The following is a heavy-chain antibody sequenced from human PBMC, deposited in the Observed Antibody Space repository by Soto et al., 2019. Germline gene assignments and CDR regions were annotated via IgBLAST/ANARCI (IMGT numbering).Heavy chain of an antibody. CDR1: GFTFDDFA. D-gene: IGHD4-17*01. CDR3: ARVRAWLDGEYLGGDAFDI. V-gene: IGHV3-20*04. J-gene: IGHJ3*02. Sequence: EVQLVESGGGVVRPGGSLRLSRVASGFTFDDFAMSWVRQVPGKGLGWVSGITWNGRNTGHVDSVKGRFTISRDNAKNSLYLQMDSLGAEDTAFYYCARVRAWLDGEYLGGDAFDIWGQGTMVTVSS. CDR2: ITWNGRNT.